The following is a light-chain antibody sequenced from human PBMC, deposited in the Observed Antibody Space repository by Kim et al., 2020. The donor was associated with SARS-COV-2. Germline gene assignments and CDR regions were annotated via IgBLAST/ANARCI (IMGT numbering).Light chain of an antibody. CDR3: ASWGDSLSPVV. CDR2: NTN. CDR1: SSTIGRNT. V-gene: IGLV1-44*01. Sequence: GQGVTISCSGASSTIGRNTVNWYQHVPGTAPKLRIHNTNQRPSGVPDRFSGSKSGTSASLAISGLQSEDEADYYCASWGDSLSPVVFGGGTKVTVL. J-gene: IGLJ2*01.